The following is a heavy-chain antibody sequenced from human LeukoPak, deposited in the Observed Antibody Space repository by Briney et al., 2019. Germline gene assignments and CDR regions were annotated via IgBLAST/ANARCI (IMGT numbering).Heavy chain of an antibody. Sequence: ASVKVSCKASGYTFTSYGISWVRQAPGQGLEWMGWISAYNGNTNYAQKFRGRVTMTTDTSTSTAYMELRSLRSDDTAVYYCASLKTDSYFDYWGQGTLVTVSS. V-gene: IGHV1-18*01. J-gene: IGHJ4*02. CDR3: ASLKTDSYFDY. D-gene: IGHD3-22*01. CDR1: GYTFTSYG. CDR2: ISAYNGNT.